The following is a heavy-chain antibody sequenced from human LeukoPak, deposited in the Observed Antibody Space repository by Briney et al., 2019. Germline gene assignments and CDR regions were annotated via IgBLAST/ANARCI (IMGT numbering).Heavy chain of an antibody. CDR3: AKSFPAGSHT. D-gene: IGHD1-26*01. Sequence: GGFLRLSCAASRFTFSTYWMHRVRQAPGKGLVWVSRINSDGSSTYYADSVKGRFTISRDNSKNTLYLQMNSLRAEDTAVYYCAKSFPAGSHTWGQGTLVTVSS. CDR2: INSDGSST. V-gene: IGHV3-74*01. J-gene: IGHJ5*02. CDR1: RFTFSTYW.